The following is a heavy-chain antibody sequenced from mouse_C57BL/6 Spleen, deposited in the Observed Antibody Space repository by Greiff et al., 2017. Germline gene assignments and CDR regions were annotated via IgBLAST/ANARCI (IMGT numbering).Heavy chain of an antibody. CDR1: GYSFTSYY. J-gene: IGHJ2*01. V-gene: IGHV1-66*01. CDR2: IYPGSGNT. CDR3: ARIRKDYFDY. Sequence: VQLQQPGPELVKPGASVKISCKASGYSFTSYYIHWVKQRPGQGLEWIGWIYPGSGNTKYNEKFKGKATLTADTSSSTAYMQLSSLTSEDSAVYFWARIRKDYFDYWGQGTTLTVSS.